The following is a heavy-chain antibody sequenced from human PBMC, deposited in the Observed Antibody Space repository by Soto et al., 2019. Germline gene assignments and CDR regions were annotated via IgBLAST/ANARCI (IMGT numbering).Heavy chain of an antibody. D-gene: IGHD2-15*01. CDR3: AKATVVAATHNWFDP. J-gene: IGHJ5*02. CDR2: IRYDGSNK. Sequence: GSLRLSCAASGFTFSSYGMHWVRQAPGKGLEWVAVIRYDGSNKYYADSVKGRFTISRDNSKNTLYLQMNSLRAEDTAVYYCAKATVVAATHNWFDPWGQGTLVTVSS. V-gene: IGHV3-33*06. CDR1: GFTFSSYG.